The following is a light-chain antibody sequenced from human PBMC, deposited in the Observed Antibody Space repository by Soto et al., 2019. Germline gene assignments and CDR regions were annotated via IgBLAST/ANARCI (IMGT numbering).Light chain of an antibody. CDR2: KAS. J-gene: IGKJ1*01. CDR3: QQYNSYSPST. V-gene: IGKV1-5*03. CDR1: QSISSW. Sequence: DIQMTQSPSTLSASVGDRVTITCRASQSISSWLAWYQQKPGKAPKLLIYKASSLESGVPSRFSGSGSGTEFTLTISSLQPADFATYYCQQYNSYSPSTFGQGTKVDIK.